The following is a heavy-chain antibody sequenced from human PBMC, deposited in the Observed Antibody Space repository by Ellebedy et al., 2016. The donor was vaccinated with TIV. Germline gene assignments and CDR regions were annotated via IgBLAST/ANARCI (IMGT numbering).Heavy chain of an antibody. CDR3: TRVGRQWVVRFGADFDY. D-gene: IGHD6-19*01. CDR2: ISSSSSYT. Sequence: GESLKISCAVSGFTFSDYYMTWIRQAPGKGLECVSYISSSSSYTNYADSVKGRFTISRDNAKNSLYLQMNSLRAEDTAMYYCTRVGRQWVVRFGADFDYWGQGTLVTVSS. J-gene: IGHJ4*02. CDR1: GFTFSDYY. V-gene: IGHV3-11*06.